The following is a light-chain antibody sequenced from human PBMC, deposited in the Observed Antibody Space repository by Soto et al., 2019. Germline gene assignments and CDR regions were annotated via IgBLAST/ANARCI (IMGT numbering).Light chain of an antibody. CDR2: DAT. V-gene: IGLV2-14*01. CDR1: SSDVGGYNY. Sequence: QSALTQPASVSGSPGQSITISCTGTSSDVGGYNYVSWYQQHPVKAPKLMIYDATNRPSGVSDRFSGSKSGNTASLTISGLQAEDEAEYYCSSYTSSSTPYVFGTGTKVTVL. CDR3: SSYTSSSTPYV. J-gene: IGLJ1*01.